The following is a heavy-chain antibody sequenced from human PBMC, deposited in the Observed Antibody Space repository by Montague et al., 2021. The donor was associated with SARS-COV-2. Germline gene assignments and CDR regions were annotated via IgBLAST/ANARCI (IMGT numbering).Heavy chain of an antibody. V-gene: IGHV4-34*01. Sequence: SETLSLTCAAHGGSFSTYFWNWIRQPPGKGLEWIGEIHHGGSTNYNPSLKSRVTISADTSKNQFSLKLTSVAAADTAVYYCARLGDGAVPSPILGVGPYYSYYYMDVWGKGTTVTVSS. CDR2: IHHGGST. CDR1: GGSFSTYF. J-gene: IGHJ6*03. D-gene: IGHD3-10*01. CDR3: ARLGDGAVPSPILGVGPYYSYYYMDV.